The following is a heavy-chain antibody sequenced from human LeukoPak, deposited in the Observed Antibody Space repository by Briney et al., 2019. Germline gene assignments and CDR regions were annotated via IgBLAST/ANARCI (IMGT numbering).Heavy chain of an antibody. D-gene: IGHD3-3*01. Sequence: GTSLRLSCAASGFTFSNYDMHWVRQAPGKGLEWVAVISYDENNKYHANSVKGRFTISRDNSKDTLYLQMNSLTPEDTAVYYCAKDGGADWGQGTLVTVSS. CDR3: AKDGGAD. CDR1: GFTFSNYD. V-gene: IGHV3-30-3*01. J-gene: IGHJ4*02. CDR2: ISYDENNK.